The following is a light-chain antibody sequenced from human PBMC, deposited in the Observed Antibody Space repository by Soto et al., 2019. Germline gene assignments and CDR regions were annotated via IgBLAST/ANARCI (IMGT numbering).Light chain of an antibody. CDR3: QQSYTTPPT. CDR1: QSISSY. V-gene: IGKV1-39*01. J-gene: IGKJ1*01. Sequence: GDRVTITCRASQSISSYVNWYQQKPGKAPKVLIYAASSLQSGVPPRFSGSGSGTDFTLTISSLQPEDFAIYYCQQSYTTPPTFGQGTRWIS. CDR2: AAS.